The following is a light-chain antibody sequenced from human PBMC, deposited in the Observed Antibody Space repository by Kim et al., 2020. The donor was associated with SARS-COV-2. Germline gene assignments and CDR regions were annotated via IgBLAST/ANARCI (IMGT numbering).Light chain of an antibody. Sequence: EIVLTQSPATLSMSPGERATLSCRASQSVGRNLAWYQQKPGQAPRLLVYGSSTATGVPVRFSGSGSGTDFSLTISSLQSEDSAVYYCQQYELSSSPLTFGGGTKVDIK. CDR1: QSVGRN. CDR2: GSS. V-gene: IGKV3-15*01. J-gene: IGKJ4*01. CDR3: QQYELSSSPLT.